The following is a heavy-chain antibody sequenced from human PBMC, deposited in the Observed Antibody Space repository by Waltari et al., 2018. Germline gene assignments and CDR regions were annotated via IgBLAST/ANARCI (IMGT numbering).Heavy chain of an antibody. CDR3: ARGKKWLRERWFDP. CDR2: INHSGST. V-gene: IGHV4-34*01. D-gene: IGHD3-22*01. CDR1: GGSFSGYY. Sequence: QVQLQQWGAGLLKPSETLSLTCAVYGGSFSGYYWTWFRQPPGKGLEWIGEINHSGSTNYNPSLKSRVTISVDTSKNQFSLKLSSVTAADTAVYYCARGKKWLRERWFDPWGQGTLVTVSS. J-gene: IGHJ5*02.